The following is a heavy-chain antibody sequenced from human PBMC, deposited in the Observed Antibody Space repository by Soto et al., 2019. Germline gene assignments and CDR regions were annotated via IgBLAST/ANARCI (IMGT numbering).Heavy chain of an antibody. CDR1: GGTFSSYA. CDR3: ARLLVVPAAISIWNGMDV. V-gene: IGHV1-69*13. J-gene: IGHJ6*02. CDR2: IIPIFGTA. Sequence: AASVKVSCKAPGGTFSSYAISWLRQSPGQGLEWMGGIIPIFGTANYAQKFQGRVTITADESTSTAYMELSSLRSEDTAVYYCARLLVVPAAISIWNGMDVWGQGTTVTVSS. D-gene: IGHD2-2*01.